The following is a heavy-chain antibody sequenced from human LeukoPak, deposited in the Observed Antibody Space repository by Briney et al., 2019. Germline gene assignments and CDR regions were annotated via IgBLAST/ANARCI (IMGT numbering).Heavy chain of an antibody. J-gene: IGHJ3*02. CDR1: GFTFSIYS. V-gene: IGHV3-21*01. CDR3: ARDSLAYCGGDCYSGAFDI. Sequence: PGGSLRLSCAASGFTFSIYSMNWVRQAPGKGLEWVSSISSSSSYIYYADSVKGRFTISRDNAKNSLYLQMNSLRAEDTAVYYCARDSLAYCGGDCYSGAFDIWGQGTMVTVSS. CDR2: ISSSSSYI. D-gene: IGHD2-21*02.